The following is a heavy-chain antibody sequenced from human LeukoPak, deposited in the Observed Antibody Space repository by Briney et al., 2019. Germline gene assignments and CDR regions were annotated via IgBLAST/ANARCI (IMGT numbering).Heavy chain of an antibody. J-gene: IGHJ4*02. CDR3: ASGTYYYDSSGYSLDY. D-gene: IGHD3-22*01. CDR2: IYHSGST. Sequence: PSETLSLTCTVSGGSISSSSYYWGWIRQPPGKGLERIGYIYHSGSTYYNPSLKSRVTISVDRSKNQFSLKLSSVTAADTAVYYCASGTYYYDSSGYSLDYWGQGTLVTVSS. CDR1: GGSISSSSYY. V-gene: IGHV4-39*07.